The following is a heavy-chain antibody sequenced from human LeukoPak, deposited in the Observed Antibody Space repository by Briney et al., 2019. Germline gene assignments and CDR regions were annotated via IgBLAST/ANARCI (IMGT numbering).Heavy chain of an antibody. J-gene: IGHJ4*02. CDR2: IHSGGTT. Sequence: PGGSLRLSCAASGFTVSSNSMRWVRQAPGKGLEWVSVIHSGGTTYYADSVRGRFTISRDNSKNTLYLQMNSLRAEDTAVYYCAREDSSGYHYFDYWGQGTLVTVLS. CDR1: GFTVSSNS. V-gene: IGHV3-66*01. D-gene: IGHD3-22*01. CDR3: AREDSSGYHYFDY.